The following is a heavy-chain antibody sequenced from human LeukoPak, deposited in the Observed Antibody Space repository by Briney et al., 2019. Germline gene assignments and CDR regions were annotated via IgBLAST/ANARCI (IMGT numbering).Heavy chain of an antibody. CDR1: GYTFTSYD. J-gene: IGHJ4*02. D-gene: IGHD3-10*01. Sequence: ASVKVSCKASGYTFTSYDINWLRQATGQGLEWMGWMNPNSGNTGYAQKFQGRVTMTMNTSISTAYMELSSLRSEDTAVYYCARGRTMVRGVIRSPDFWGQGTLVTVSS. CDR2: MNPNSGNT. V-gene: IGHV1-8*01. CDR3: ARGRTMVRGVIRSPDF.